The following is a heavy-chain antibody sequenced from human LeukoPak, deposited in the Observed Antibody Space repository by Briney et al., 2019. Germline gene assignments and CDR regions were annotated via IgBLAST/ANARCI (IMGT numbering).Heavy chain of an antibody. J-gene: IGHJ4*02. CDR2: IKGDGSEE. V-gene: IGHV3-7*01. Sequence: GGSLGLSCVASGFTFSSYWMIWVRRAPGKGLEWVATIKGDGSEEDYVDSVHGRFTISRDNAKNTLYLQMNSLRAEDTAVYYCVRDRSRCFYWGQGTLVTVSS. CDR1: GFTFSSYW. D-gene: IGHD4/OR15-4a*01. CDR3: VRDRSRCFY.